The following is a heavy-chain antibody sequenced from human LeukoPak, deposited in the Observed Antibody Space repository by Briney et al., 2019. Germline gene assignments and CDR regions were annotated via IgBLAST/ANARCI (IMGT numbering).Heavy chain of an antibody. V-gene: IGHV1-69*13. J-gene: IGHJ4*02. CDR1: GGTFSSYA. D-gene: IGHD3-3*01. CDR2: IIPIFGTA. CDR3: ARGYDFWSGSHQDYFDY. Sequence: ASVKVSCKASGGTFSSYAISWVRQAPGQGLEWMGGIIPIFGTANYAQKFQGRVTITADESTSTAYMELSRLRSDDTAVYYCARGYDFWSGSHQDYFDYWGQGTLVTVSS.